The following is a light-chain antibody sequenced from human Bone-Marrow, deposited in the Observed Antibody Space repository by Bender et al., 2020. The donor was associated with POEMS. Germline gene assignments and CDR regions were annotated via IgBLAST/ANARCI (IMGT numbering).Light chain of an antibody. CDR2: VDNDGSH. Sequence: QLVLTQSPSASASLGASVNLTCTLTSGHTNYAIAWHQQQPDKGPRYLMKVDNDGSHNKGDGIPDRFTGSSSGPERYLTISGLQSEDEADYYCQTWGAGTWVFGGGTKLTVL. CDR1: SGHTNYA. J-gene: IGLJ3*02. V-gene: IGLV4-69*02. CDR3: QTWGAGTWV.